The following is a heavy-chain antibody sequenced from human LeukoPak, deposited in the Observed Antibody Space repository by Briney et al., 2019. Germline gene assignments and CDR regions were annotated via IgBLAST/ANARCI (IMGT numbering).Heavy chain of an antibody. CDR2: IYNSVST. CDR3: ARNLSMGVGATRFAAFDL. V-gene: IGHV4-39*01. Sequence: SETLSLTCSVSGGFISSGNYYWGWIRQPTGKGLEWIGSIYNSVSTHYNLSLKSRVSIDVDTSKNQFSLKLSSVTATDTAVYYCARNLSMGVGATRFAAFDLWGLGTMVTVSS. J-gene: IGHJ3*01. CDR1: GGFISSGNYY. D-gene: IGHD1-26*01.